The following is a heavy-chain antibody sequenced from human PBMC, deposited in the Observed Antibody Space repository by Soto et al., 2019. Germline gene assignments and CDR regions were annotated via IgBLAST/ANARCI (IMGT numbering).Heavy chain of an antibody. CDR1: GYTLTELS. CDR2: FDPEDGET. J-gene: IGHJ4*02. Sequence: AASVKVSCKVSGYTLTELSMHWVRQAPGKGLEWMGGFDPEDGETIYAQKFQGRVTMTEDTSTDTAYMELSSLRSEDTAVYYCATAPRYYVWSGYYTGRFDYWGQGTPVTVSS. CDR3: ATAPRYYVWSGYYTGRFDY. V-gene: IGHV1-24*01. D-gene: IGHD3-3*01.